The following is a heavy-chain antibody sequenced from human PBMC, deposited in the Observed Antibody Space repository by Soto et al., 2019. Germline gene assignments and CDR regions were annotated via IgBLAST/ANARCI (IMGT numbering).Heavy chain of an antibody. CDR1: GGSISSYY. Sequence: SETLSLTCTVSGGSISSYYWSWIRQPPGKGLEWIGYIYYSGSTNYNPSLKSRVTISVDKSKNQFSLKLSSVTAADTAVYYCARVFGAGTHYYYYYYMDVWGKGTTVTVSS. V-gene: IGHV4-59*01. CDR2: IYYSGST. D-gene: IGHD6-13*01. J-gene: IGHJ6*03. CDR3: ARVFGAGTHYYYYYYMDV.